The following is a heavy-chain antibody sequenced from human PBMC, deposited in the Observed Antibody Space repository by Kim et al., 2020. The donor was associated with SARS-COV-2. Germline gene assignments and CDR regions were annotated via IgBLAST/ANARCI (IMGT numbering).Heavy chain of an antibody. J-gene: IGHJ3*02. D-gene: IGHD1-26*01. CDR3: AADSSGSYPHDAFAI. V-gene: IGHV1-58*01. Sequence: QKFQERVTITRDMSKSTAYMELSSLRSEDTAVYYCAADSSGSYPHDAFAIWGQGTMVTVSS.